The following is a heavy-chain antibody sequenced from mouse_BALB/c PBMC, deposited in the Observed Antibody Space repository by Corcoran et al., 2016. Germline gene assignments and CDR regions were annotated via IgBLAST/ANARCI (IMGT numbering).Heavy chain of an antibody. CDR3: ARGWDWYVDV. CDR1: GCTFTDYS. CDR2: INPNNGGT. V-gene: IGHV1-26*01. Sequence: VQLQQSGPERVKPGASVKLPCTASGCTFTDYSMMWVKQSHGKRLEWIGDINPNNGGTSYNQKFKGKATLTVDKASSTAYMQLNSLTSEDSAVYYCARGWDWYVDVCGAGTTVTVSS. D-gene: IGHD3-3*01. J-gene: IGHJ1*01.